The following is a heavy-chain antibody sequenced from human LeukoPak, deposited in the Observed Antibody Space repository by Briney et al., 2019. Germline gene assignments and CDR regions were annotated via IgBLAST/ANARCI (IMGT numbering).Heavy chain of an antibody. CDR3: ARSGYVNWFDP. CDR1: GGTFSSYA. CDR2: IIPILGIA. V-gene: IGHV1-69*04. Sequence: SVKVSCKASGGTFSSYAISWVRQAPGQGLEWMGRIIPILGIANYAQKFQGRVTITADKSTSTVYMELSSLRSEDTAVYYCARSGYVNWFDPWGQGTLVTVSS. D-gene: IGHD3-22*01. J-gene: IGHJ5*02.